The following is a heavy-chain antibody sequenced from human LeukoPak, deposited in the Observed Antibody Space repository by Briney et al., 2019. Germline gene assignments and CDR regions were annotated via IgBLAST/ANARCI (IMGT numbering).Heavy chain of an antibody. J-gene: IGHJ4*02. CDR3: ARVYNYVFDY. D-gene: IGHD3-10*02. Sequence: GGSLRLSCAASGFIFSSYGVSWVRQAPGKGLEWVSGTSGSGGSTYYADSVKGRFTISRDNSKNTLYLQMNSLRAEDTAVYYCARVYNYVFDYWGQGTLVTVSS. V-gene: IGHV3-23*01. CDR2: TSGSGGST. CDR1: GFIFSSYG.